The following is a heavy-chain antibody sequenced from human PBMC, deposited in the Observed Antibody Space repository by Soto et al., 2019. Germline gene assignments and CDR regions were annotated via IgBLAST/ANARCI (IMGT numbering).Heavy chain of an antibody. CDR3: ATEFDSGYDLGRWFDP. CDR1: GYTLTELS. J-gene: IGHJ5*02. CDR2: FDPEDGET. Sequence: QVPLVQSGAEVKKPGASVKVSCKVSGYTLTELSMHWVRQAPGKGLEWMGGFDPEDGETIYAQKFQGRVTMTEDTSTDTAYMELSSLRSEDTAVYYCATEFDSGYDLGRWFDPWGQGTLVTVSS. D-gene: IGHD5-12*01. V-gene: IGHV1-24*01.